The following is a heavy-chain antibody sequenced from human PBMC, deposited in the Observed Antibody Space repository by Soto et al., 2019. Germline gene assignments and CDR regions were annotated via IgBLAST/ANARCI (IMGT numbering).Heavy chain of an antibody. CDR1: GDSVSSGNYY. J-gene: IGHJ4*02. CDR3: AGVGGQRVLDF. CDR2: IFYTGNA. D-gene: IGHD3-16*01. V-gene: IGHV4-30-4*01. Sequence: SETLSLTCTVSGDSVSSGNYYWSWIRQPPGKGLEWIGYIFYTGNAYYDPSLKSRISISVDTSKNRFSLKLSSVTAADSAVYYCAGVGGQRVLDFWGQGTLVTVSS.